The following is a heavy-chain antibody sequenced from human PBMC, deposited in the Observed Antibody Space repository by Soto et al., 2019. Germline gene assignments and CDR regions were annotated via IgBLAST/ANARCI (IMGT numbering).Heavy chain of an antibody. J-gene: IGHJ4*02. D-gene: IGHD5-12*01. Sequence: EVQLLESGGGLVQPGGSLRLSCAASGFTFSSYAMSWVRQAPGKGLEWVSAISGSGGSTYYADSVKGRFTISRDNSKNTLYLQMNSLRAEDTAVYYCARDSRGYSGYEGLLRGWGQGTLVTVSS. V-gene: IGHV3-23*01. CDR3: ARDSRGYSGYEGLLRG. CDR1: GFTFSSYA. CDR2: ISGSGGST.